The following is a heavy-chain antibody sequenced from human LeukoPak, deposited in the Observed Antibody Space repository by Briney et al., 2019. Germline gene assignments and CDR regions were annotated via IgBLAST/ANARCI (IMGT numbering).Heavy chain of an antibody. CDR1: GGSISSSSYY. J-gene: IGHJ5*02. V-gene: IGHV4-39*07. Sequence: SETLSLTCTVSGGSISSSSYYWGWIRQPPGKGLEWIGSIYYSGSTYYNPSLKSRVTISVDTSKNQFSLKLSSVTAADTAVYYCARNILSIRYCSGGSCYPNWFDPWGQGTLVTVSS. D-gene: IGHD2-15*01. CDR2: IYYSGST. CDR3: ARNILSIRYCSGGSCYPNWFDP.